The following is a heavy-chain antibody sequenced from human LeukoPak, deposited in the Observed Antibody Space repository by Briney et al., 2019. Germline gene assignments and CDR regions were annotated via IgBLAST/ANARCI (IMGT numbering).Heavy chain of an antibody. CDR1: GFTFRNFW. Sequence: GGSLRLSCAASGFTFRNFWMSWVRQAPGKGLEWVSGINWNGGSTGYADSVKGRFTISRDNAKNSLYLQMNSLRAEDTALYYCARLAAGGAHYYYMDVWGKGTTVTVSS. CDR2: INWNGGST. V-gene: IGHV3-20*04. D-gene: IGHD6-13*01. J-gene: IGHJ6*03. CDR3: ARLAAGGAHYYYMDV.